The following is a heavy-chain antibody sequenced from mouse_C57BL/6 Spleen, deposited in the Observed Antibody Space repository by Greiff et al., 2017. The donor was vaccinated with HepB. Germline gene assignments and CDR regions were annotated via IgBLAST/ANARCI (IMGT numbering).Heavy chain of an antibody. J-gene: IGHJ2*01. D-gene: IGHD1-1*01. CDR2: IDPSDSYT. V-gene: IGHV1-69*01. CDR3: ARFITSYYFDY. Sequence: QVQLQQPGAELVMPGASVKLSCKASGYTFTSYWMHWVKQRPGQGLEWIGEIDPSDSYTNYNQKFKVKSTLTVDKSSSTAYMQLSSLTSEDSAVYYCARFITSYYFDYWGQGTTLTVSS. CDR1: GYTFTSYW.